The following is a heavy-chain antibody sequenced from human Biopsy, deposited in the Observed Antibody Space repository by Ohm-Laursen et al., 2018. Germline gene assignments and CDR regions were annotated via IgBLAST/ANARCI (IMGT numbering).Heavy chain of an antibody. CDR3: ARGRLRAVARFDY. J-gene: IGHJ4*02. V-gene: IGHV4-34*01. D-gene: IGHD6-19*01. CDR2: INHSGGT. Sequence: GTLSLTCAVSGGSFSGYYWSWIRQPPGTGLERIGVINHSGGTNYNPSLKSRVTISVDTSKNQFSLKLSSVTAADTAVYYCARGRLRAVARFDYWGQGTLVTVSS. CDR1: GGSFSGYY.